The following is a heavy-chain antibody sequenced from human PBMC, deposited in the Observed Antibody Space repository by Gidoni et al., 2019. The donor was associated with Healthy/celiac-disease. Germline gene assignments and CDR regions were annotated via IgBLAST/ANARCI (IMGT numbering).Heavy chain of an antibody. D-gene: IGHD2-2*01. V-gene: IGHV3-49*05. J-gene: IGHJ4*02. CDR3: TRDPADCSSTSCSSFDY. CDR2: IRSKAYGGTT. CDR1: GFTFGDYA. Sequence: EVQLVESGGGLVKPGRSLRLSCPASGFTFGDYAMSWFRQAPGKGLEWVGFIRSKAYGGTTEYAASVKGRFTISRDDSKSIAYLQMNSLKTEDTAVYYCTRDPADCSSTSCSSFDYWGQGTLVTVSS.